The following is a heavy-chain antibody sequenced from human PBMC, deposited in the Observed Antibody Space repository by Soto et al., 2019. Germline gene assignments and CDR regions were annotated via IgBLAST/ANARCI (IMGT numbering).Heavy chain of an antibody. CDR3: AKDRQSRGYYDSSGYPPAGMDV. V-gene: IGHV3-23*01. Sequence: GGSLRLSCAASGFTFSSYAMSWVRQAPGKGLEWVSAISGSGGSTYYADSVKGRFTISRDNSKNTLYLQMNSLRAEDTAVYYCAKDRQSRGYYDSSGYPPAGMDVWGQGTTVTVSS. J-gene: IGHJ6*02. CDR1: GFTFSSYA. D-gene: IGHD3-22*01. CDR2: ISGSGGST.